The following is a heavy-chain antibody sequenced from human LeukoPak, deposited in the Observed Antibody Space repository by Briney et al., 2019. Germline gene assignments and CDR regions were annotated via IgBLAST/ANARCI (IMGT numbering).Heavy chain of an antibody. CDR1: GGSISSGSYY. J-gene: IGHJ4*02. CDR2: IYTSGST. CDR3: ARGGLWPHVYYFDY. D-gene: IGHD4/OR15-4a*01. Sequence: PSETLSLTCTVSGGSISSGSYYWSWIRQPAGTGLEWIGRIYTSGSTNYNPSLKSRVTISVDTSKNQFSLKLSSVTAADTAVYYCARGGLWPHVYYFDYWGQGTLVTVSS. V-gene: IGHV4-61*02.